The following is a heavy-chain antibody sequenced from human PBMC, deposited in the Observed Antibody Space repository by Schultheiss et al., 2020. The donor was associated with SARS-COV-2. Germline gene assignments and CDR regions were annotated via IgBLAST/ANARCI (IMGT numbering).Heavy chain of an antibody. V-gene: IGHV3-49*03. CDR2: IRSKAYGGTT. CDR3: AKDRQLWSADLILYFDY. CDR1: GFTFGDYA. D-gene: IGHD5-18*01. J-gene: IGHJ4*02. Sequence: GGSLRLSCTASGFTFGDYAMSWFRQAPGKGLEWVGFIRSKAYGGTTEYAASVRGRFVISRDDSKKSLYLQMNSLRAEDTAVYHCAKDRQLWSADLILYFDYWGQGTLVTVSS.